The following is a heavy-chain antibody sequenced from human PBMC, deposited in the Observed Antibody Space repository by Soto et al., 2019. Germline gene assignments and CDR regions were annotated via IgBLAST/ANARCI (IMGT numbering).Heavy chain of an antibody. D-gene: IGHD3-10*01. CDR2: IIPIFGTA. CDR3: ARAMVRGVSNYYYGMDV. J-gene: IGHJ6*02. Sequence: ASVKVSCKACGGTFSRYAISWLRQAPGQGLEWMGGIIPIFGTANYAQKFQGRVTITADESTSTAYMELSSLRSEDTAVYYCARAMVRGVSNYYYGMDVWGQGTTVTVSS. V-gene: IGHV1-69*13. CDR1: GGTFSRYA.